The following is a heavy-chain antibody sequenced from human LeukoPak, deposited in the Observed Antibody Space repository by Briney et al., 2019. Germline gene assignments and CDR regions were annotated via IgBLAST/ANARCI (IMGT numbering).Heavy chain of an antibody. V-gene: IGHV3-48*04. Sequence: GGSLRLSCEASGFTFSNYPMNWVRQAPGKGLDWVSYISSRGSTIYYADSVKGRFTISRDNAKNSLYLQMNSLRAEDTAVYYCARHLSGITGYTYGRGIDYWGQGTLVSVSS. J-gene: IGHJ4*02. CDR1: GFTFSNYP. CDR2: ISSRGSTI. CDR3: ARHLSGITGYTYGRGIDY. D-gene: IGHD5-18*01.